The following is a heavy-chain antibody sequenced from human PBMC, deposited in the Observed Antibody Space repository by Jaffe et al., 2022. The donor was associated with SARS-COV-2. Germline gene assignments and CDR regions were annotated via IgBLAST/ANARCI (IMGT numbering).Heavy chain of an antibody. CDR1: GGSISGYY. CDR2: IHYTGST. J-gene: IGHJ5*02. D-gene: IGHD2-15*01. V-gene: IGHV4-59*01. CDR3: ARDLGSGGGFDP. Sequence: QVQLQESGPGLVKPSETLSLTCTVSGGSISGYYWSWIRQPPGMGLEWIAFIHYTGSTHYNSSLKSRVAISVDTSKNQFSLMLTSVTAADTAVYYCARDLGSGGGFDPWGQGTLVTVSS.